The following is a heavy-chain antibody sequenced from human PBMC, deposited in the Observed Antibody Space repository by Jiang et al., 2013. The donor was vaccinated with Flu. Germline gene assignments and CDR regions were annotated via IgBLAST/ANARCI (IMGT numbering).Heavy chain of an antibody. CDR3: ARVAGPAAILRFDP. V-gene: IGHV4-31*03. CDR1: WLHQQWWLL. J-gene: IGHJ5*02. D-gene: IGHD2-2*01. CDR2: LLQWEH. Sequence: GLVKPSETLSPHLHCLWWLHQQWWLLLELDPPXPEEGPGVDWVHLLQWEHLLQPSLKSRVTISVDTSKNQFSLKLSSVTAADTAVYYCARVAGPAAILRFDPWGQGTLVTVSS.